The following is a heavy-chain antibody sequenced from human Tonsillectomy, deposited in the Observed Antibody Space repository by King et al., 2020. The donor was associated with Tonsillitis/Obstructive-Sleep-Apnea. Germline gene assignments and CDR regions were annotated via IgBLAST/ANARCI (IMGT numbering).Heavy chain of an antibody. CDR2: IQQDGSEE. J-gene: IGHJ4*02. D-gene: IGHD1-26*01. V-gene: IGHV3-7*03. Sequence: VQLVESGGGLVQPGGSLRLSCAASGFTFSNYWMSWVRQAPGKGPEWVANIQQDGSEEYYVDSVKGRFTISRDNDKNSLYLQMNSLRAEDTAVYNCTRDKMVGATYSDNWGQGTLVTVSS. CDR3: TRDKMVGATYSDN. CDR1: GFTFSNYW.